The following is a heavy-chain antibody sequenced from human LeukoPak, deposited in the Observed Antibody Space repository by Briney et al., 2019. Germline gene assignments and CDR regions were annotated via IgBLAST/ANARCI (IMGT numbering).Heavy chain of an antibody. CDR1: GFTFSSYS. J-gene: IGHJ4*02. CDR3: ARLGAVDH. D-gene: IGHD6-19*01. Sequence: GGSLRLSCAASGFTFSSYSMSWVRQAPGKGLEWVSGTSDRGDYTYYADSVKGRFTISRDNSKNTLYLQMNSLRAKDTAVYYCARLGAVDHWGQGTLVTVSS. V-gene: IGHV3-23*01. CDR2: TSDRGDYT.